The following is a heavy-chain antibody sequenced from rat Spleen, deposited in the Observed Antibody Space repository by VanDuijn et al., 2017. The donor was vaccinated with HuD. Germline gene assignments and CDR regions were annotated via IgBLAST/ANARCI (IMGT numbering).Heavy chain of an antibody. CDR2: ISYEGTSS. V-gene: IGHV5-22*01. CDR3: APFSSYGAFAY. Sequence: EVQLVESGGGLVQPGGSLKLSCAASGFTFSDYYMAWVRQAPKTGLEWVASISYEGTSSHYGDSVKGRFTISRDDAKSTLYLQLNSLRSEDTATYYCAPFSSYGAFAYWGQGTLVTVSS. J-gene: IGHJ3*01. CDR1: GFTFSDYY. D-gene: IGHD1-2*01.